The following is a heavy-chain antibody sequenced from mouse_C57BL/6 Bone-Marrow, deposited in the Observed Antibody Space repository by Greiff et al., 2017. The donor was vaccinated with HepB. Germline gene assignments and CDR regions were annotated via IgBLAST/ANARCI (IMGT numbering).Heavy chain of an antibody. D-gene: IGHD1-1*01. CDR2: IDPENGDT. V-gene: IGHV14-4*01. CDR1: GFNIKDDY. Sequence: EVKLQESGAELVRPGASVKLSCTASGFNIKDDYMHWVKQRPEQGLEWIGWIDPENGDTEYASKFQGKATITADTSSNTAYLQLSSLTSEDTAVYYCTMGVYYYGSSFYWYFDVWGTGTTVTVSS. J-gene: IGHJ1*03. CDR3: TMGVYYYGSSFYWYFDV.